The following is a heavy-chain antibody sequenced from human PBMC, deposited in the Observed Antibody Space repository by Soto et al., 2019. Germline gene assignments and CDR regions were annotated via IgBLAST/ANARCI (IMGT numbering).Heavy chain of an antibody. CDR2: ISYDGSNK. V-gene: IGHV3-30-3*01. D-gene: IGHD3-3*01. CDR3: AKADYDFWSGYSFDY. CDR1: GFTFSSYA. Sequence: PGGSLRLSCAASGFTFSSYAMHWARQAPGKGLEWVAVISYDGSNKYYADSVKGRFTISRDNSKNTLYLQMNSLRAEDTAVYYCAKADYDFWSGYSFDYWGQGTLVTVSS. J-gene: IGHJ4*02.